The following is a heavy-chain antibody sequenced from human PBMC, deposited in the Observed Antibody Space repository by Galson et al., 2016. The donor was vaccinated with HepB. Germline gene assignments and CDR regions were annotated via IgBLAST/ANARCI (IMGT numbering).Heavy chain of an antibody. D-gene: IGHD2-8*01. CDR1: GFSSGNSW. V-gene: IGHV3-7*01. CDR3: ARPVSADEGLGN. J-gene: IGHJ4*02. CDR2: IKPDGTTK. Sequence: SLRLSCAASGFSSGNSWMTWVRQAPEKGLEWVANIKPDGTTKNYVGSVRGRFTIARDNAKNSLYLQMNSLRPEDTATYYCARPVSADEGLGNWGQGTLVTVSS.